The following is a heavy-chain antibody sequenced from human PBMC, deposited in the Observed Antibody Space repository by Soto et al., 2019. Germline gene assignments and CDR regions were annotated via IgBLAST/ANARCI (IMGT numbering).Heavy chain of an antibody. CDR1: GYPVTAYY. J-gene: IGHJ3*02. CDR2: INPATGAA. V-gene: IGHV1-2*02. D-gene: IGHD3-3*01. Sequence: QLHLVQSGAVVKKPGASVTVSCSASGYPVTAYYMHWVRQAPGRGLEWMGGINPATGAAKYTQTFKGGVPMTRATPTSPVFMELSGLTSEDTAVFYCARGGGVGVAGSAAFDMWGQGTLVTVSS. CDR3: ARGGGVGVAGSAAFDM.